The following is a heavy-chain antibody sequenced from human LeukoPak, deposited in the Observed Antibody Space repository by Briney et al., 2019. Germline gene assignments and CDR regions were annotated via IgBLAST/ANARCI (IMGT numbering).Heavy chain of an antibody. CDR2: ISSSGSTI. V-gene: IGHV3-48*03. Sequence: GGSLRLSCAASGFTFSSYEMNWVRQAPGRGLEWVSYISSSGSTIYYADSVKGRFTISRDNAKNSLYLQMNSLRAEDTAVYYCARDHYDILTGYYRPFDYWGQGTLVTVSS. J-gene: IGHJ4*02. CDR1: GFTFSSYE. CDR3: ARDHYDILTGYYRPFDY. D-gene: IGHD3-9*01.